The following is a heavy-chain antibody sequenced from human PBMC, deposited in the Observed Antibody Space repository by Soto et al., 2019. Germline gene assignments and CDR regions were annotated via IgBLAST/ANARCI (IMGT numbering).Heavy chain of an antibody. Sequence: ASVKVSCKASGYTFTSYDINWVRQATGQGLEWMGWMNPNSGNTGYAQKFQGRVTMTRNTSISTAYMELSSLRSEDTAVYYCARGRRSSGSYYSFWFDYWGQGTLVTVPS. CDR1: GYTFTSYD. CDR3: ARGRRSSGSYYSFWFDY. J-gene: IGHJ4*02. D-gene: IGHD3-10*01. CDR2: MNPNSGNT. V-gene: IGHV1-8*01.